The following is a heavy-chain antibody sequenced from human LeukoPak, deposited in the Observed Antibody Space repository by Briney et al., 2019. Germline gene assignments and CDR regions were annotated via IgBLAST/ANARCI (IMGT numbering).Heavy chain of an antibody. CDR1: GFTFSSYS. V-gene: IGHV3-48*01. CDR2: ISSSSSTI. CDR3: AKGRIGSYAYDY. D-gene: IGHD1-26*01. J-gene: IGHJ4*02. Sequence: GWSLRLSCAASGFTFSSYSMNWVRQAPGKGLEWVSYISSSSSTIYYADSVKGRFTISRDNSKNTLYLQTNSLRAEDTATYYCAKGRIGSYAYDYRGQGTLVTVSS.